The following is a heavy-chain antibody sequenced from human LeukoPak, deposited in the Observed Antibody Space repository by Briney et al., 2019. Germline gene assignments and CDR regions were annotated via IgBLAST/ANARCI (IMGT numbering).Heavy chain of an antibody. CDR2: IYYSGST. Sequence: SETLSLTCTVSGGSINSYYWSWTRQPPGKGLEWIGYIYYSGSTNYNPSLKSRVTISVDTSKNQFSLKLSSVTAADTAVYYCARIFGGGSYWYFDLWGRGTLVTVSS. CDR3: ARIFGGGSYWYFDL. J-gene: IGHJ2*01. D-gene: IGHD3-3*01. V-gene: IGHV4-59*01. CDR1: GGSINSYY.